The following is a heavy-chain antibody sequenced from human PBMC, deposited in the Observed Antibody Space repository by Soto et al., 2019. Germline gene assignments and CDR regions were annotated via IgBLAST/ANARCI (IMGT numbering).Heavy chain of an antibody. Sequence: SGKVSFKASGGLFSTYAISWVRQAPGQGLEWMGGIIPVFATTYYAEKFEGRVTITADESTNTAYMELTSLRSEDTAMYYCARGDSGYVWFNEIWGQGTLVTVSS. CDR3: ARGDSGYVWFNEI. J-gene: IGHJ4*02. CDR1: GGLFSTYA. D-gene: IGHD3-22*01. CDR2: IIPVFATT. V-gene: IGHV1-69*13.